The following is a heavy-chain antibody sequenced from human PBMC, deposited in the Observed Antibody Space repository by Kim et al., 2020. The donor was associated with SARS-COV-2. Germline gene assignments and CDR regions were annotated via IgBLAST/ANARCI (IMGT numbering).Heavy chain of an antibody. CDR3: ARHLRGGIVVAGGYYFDY. V-gene: IGHV4-39*01. J-gene: IGHJ4*02. CDR2: IYYSGST. D-gene: IGHD6-19*01. CDR1: GGSISSSSYY. Sequence: SETLSLTCTVSGGSISSSSYYWGWIRQPPGKGLEWIGSIYYSGSTYYNPSLKSRVTISVDTSKNQFSLKLSSVTAADTAVSYCARHLRGGIVVAGGYYFDYWGQGTLVTVSS.